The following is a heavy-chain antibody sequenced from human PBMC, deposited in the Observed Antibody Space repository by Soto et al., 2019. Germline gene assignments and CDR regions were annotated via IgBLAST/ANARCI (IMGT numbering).Heavy chain of an antibody. CDR1: GFSLSTSGVG. V-gene: IGHV2-5*02. D-gene: IGHD2-15*01. CDR3: AHSKGYCSGGCCYSFGY. J-gene: IGHJ4*02. CDR2: IYWDDDK. Sequence: QITLKEYGPTLVKPTQTLTLTCTFSGFSLSTSGVGVGWIHQPPGKALEWLALIYWDDDKRYSPTLKSRLTITKDTFKNQVVLTMTNMDPVHTATYYRAHSKGYCSGGCCYSFGYWGQETLVSVSS.